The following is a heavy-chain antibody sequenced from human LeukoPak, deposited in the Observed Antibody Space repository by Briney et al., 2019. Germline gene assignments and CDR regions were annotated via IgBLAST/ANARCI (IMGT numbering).Heavy chain of an antibody. CDR3: ARQPMIRGFDY. CDR1: GGSFSGYY. D-gene: IGHD3-22*01. Sequence: SETLSLTCAVYGGSFSGYYWSWIRQPPGKGLEWIGEINHSGSTNYNPSLKSRVTISVDTSKNQFSLKLSSVTAADTAVYYCARQPMIRGFDYWGQGTLVTVSS. V-gene: IGHV4-34*01. CDR2: INHSGST. J-gene: IGHJ4*02.